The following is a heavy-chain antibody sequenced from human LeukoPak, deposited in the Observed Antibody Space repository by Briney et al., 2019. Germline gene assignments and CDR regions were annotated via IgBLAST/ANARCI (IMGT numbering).Heavy chain of an antibody. Sequence: SETLSLTCTVSGGSISSGGYYWSWIRQHPGKGLEWIGYIYYSGSTNYNPSLKSRVTISVDTSKNQFSLKLSSVTAADTAVYYCARGITIFGVVHYGMDVWGQGTTVTVSS. D-gene: IGHD3-3*01. J-gene: IGHJ6*02. V-gene: IGHV4-61*08. CDR1: GGSISSGGYY. CDR2: IYYSGST. CDR3: ARGITIFGVVHYGMDV.